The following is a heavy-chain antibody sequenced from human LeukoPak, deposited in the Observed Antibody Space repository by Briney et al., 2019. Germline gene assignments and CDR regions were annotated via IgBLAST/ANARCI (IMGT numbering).Heavy chain of an antibody. CDR2: IKGDGSYK. Sequence: GGSLRLSCAASGFTFSNYWMSWVRQAPGKGLEWVANIKGDGSYKYYVDSVKGRFTISRDNAKSSVYLQMNSLRAEDTAVYYCATSADSSGNDWGQGTLVTVSS. CDR1: GFTFSNYW. CDR3: ATSADSSGND. D-gene: IGHD3-22*01. V-gene: IGHV3-7*03. J-gene: IGHJ4*02.